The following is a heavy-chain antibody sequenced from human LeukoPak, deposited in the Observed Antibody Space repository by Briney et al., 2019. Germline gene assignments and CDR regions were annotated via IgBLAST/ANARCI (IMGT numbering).Heavy chain of an antibody. CDR1: GYSISSVYY. D-gene: IGHD3-3*01. Sequence: SETLSFTCTVSGYSISSVYYWAWIRQPPGAGLEWIGSVYQSGSSYYNPSLKSPVTMSVDTSKNQFCLKLNSVTAADTAVYYCARARGYYSRAFDIWGQGTVVAVSS. CDR3: ARARGYYSRAFDI. V-gene: IGHV4-38-2*02. J-gene: IGHJ3*02. CDR2: VYQSGSS.